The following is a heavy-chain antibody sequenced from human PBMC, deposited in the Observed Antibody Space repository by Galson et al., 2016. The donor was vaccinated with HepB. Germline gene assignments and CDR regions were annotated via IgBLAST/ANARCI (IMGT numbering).Heavy chain of an antibody. Sequence: SETLSLTCTVSGGSISSYYWSWIRQPPGKGLEWVGFISYRGSTNYNPSLKSRVTISADMSKNRFSLRLTSVTAADTAVYFCANRVGNWLDPWGQGTLVTVSS. J-gene: IGHJ5*02. V-gene: IGHV4-59*12. CDR2: ISYRGST. D-gene: IGHD1-26*01. CDR3: ANRVGNWLDP. CDR1: GGSISSYY.